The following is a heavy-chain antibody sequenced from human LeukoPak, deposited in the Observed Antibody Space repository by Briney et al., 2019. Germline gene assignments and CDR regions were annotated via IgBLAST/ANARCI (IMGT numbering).Heavy chain of an antibody. Sequence: PGGSLRLSCVASGFTFSNYAMSWVRQAPGKGLDWVSGITNNGGTTYYGDSVKGRFTISRDNSKSTLYLQMNSLRADDTAVYYCAKDRGSGWPWGRGTLVTVSS. J-gene: IGHJ4*02. CDR1: GFTFSNYA. CDR2: ITNNGGTT. D-gene: IGHD6-19*01. CDR3: AKDRGSGWP. V-gene: IGHV3-23*01.